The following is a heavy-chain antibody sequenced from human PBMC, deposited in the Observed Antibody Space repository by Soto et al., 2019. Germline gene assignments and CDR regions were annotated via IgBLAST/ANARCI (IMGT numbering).Heavy chain of an antibody. Sequence: ASVKVSCKASGYTFTSYAMHWVRQAPGQRLEWMGWINAGNGNTKYSQKFQGRVTITRDTSASTAYMELSSLRSEDTAVYYCAKHVLLWFGEPGRVAFDIWGQGTMVTVSS. D-gene: IGHD3-10*01. V-gene: IGHV1-3*01. CDR3: AKHVLLWFGEPGRVAFDI. J-gene: IGHJ3*02. CDR1: GYTFTSYA. CDR2: INAGNGNT.